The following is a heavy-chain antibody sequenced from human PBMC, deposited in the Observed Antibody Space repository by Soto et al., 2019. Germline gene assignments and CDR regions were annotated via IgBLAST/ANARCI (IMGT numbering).Heavy chain of an antibody. CDR2: ISYDGSNK. CDR3: AKEGYSSGWSNYYFDY. D-gene: IGHD6-19*01. J-gene: IGHJ4*02. CDR1: GFTFSSYG. Sequence: GGSLRLSCAASGFTFSSYGMHWVRQAPGKGLEWVAVISYDGSNKYYADSVKGRFTISRDNSKNTLYLQMNSLRAEDTAVYYCAKEGYSSGWSNYYFDYWGQGT. V-gene: IGHV3-30*18.